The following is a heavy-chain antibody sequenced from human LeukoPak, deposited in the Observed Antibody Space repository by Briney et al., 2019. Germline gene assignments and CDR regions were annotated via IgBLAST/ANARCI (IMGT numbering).Heavy chain of an antibody. D-gene: IGHD3-9*01. J-gene: IGHJ4*02. CDR1: GFTFSDYG. Sequence: GGSLRLSCAASGFTFSDYGMSWVRQAPGKGLEWVGFIRSKAYGGTTEYAASVKGRFTISRDDSKSIAYLQMNSLKTEDTAVYYCTRDRDYDILTGYYPIDYWGQGTLVTVSS. CDR2: IRSKAYGGTT. CDR3: TRDRDYDILTGYYPIDY. V-gene: IGHV3-49*04.